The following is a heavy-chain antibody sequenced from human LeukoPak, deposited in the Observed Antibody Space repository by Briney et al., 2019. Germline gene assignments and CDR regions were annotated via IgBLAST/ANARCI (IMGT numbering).Heavy chain of an antibody. J-gene: IGHJ4*02. CDR2: IKQDASEK. V-gene: IGHV3-7*01. Sequence: GGSLRLSCAASGFTFSSYWMSWVRQAPGKGLEWVANIKQDASEKNYLDSVKGRFTISRDNAKNSLYLQMNSLRAEDTAVYYCARHGIAAADFDYWGQGTLVTVSS. CDR3: ARHGIAAADFDY. D-gene: IGHD6-13*01. CDR1: GFTFSSYW.